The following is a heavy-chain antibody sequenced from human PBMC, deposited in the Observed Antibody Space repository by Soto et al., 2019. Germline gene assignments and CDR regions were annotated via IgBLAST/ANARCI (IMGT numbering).Heavy chain of an antibody. CDR2: IYYSGST. D-gene: IGHD6-19*01. V-gene: IGHV4-59*01. Sequence: PSETLSLTCTVSGGSISSYSWSWIWQPPGKGLEWIGYIYYSGSTTYNPSLKSRVTISLNTTKNQTSLKQSSVTAADTAVYYCWRRIGVAGSFDYWGQGTLVTVSS. CDR3: WRRIGVAGSFDY. CDR1: GGSISSYS. J-gene: IGHJ4*02.